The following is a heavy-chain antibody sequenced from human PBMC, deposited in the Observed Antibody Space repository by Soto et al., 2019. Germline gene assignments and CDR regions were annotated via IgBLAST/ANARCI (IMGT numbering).Heavy chain of an antibody. CDR3: ARHFDVDPSLDHYYFDL. J-gene: IGHJ2*01. CDR1: DVSINPYF. CDR2: IYASGRT. Sequence: DSLSHGCTVSDVSINPYFWSWIRQPAGEAPEWLGHIYASGRTTYNPSLKSRVTMFVSQTQVSLRLTSVTAADTAVYYCARHFDVDPSLDHYYFDLWGRGALVTVSS. D-gene: IGHD3-9*01. V-gene: IGHV4-4*07.